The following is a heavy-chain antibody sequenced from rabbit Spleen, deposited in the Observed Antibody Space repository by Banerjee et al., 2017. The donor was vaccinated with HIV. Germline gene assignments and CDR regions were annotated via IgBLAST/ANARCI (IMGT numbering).Heavy chain of an antibody. CDR2: IDTGDGDT. Sequence: QQHLEESGGGLVQPEGSLTLTCTASGFSFSSIYWICWVRQAPGKGLEWIACIDTGDGDTDYANWPKGRFTISKTSSTTVTLQMTRLTAADTATYFCARNYVNAFDPWAQAPSSPS. J-gene: IGHJ2*01. CDR1: GFSFSSIYW. D-gene: IGHD1-1*01. V-gene: IGHV1S45*01. CDR3: ARNYVNAFDP.